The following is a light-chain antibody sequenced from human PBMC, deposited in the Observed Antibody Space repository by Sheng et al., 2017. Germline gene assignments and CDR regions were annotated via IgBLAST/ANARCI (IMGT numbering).Light chain of an antibody. Sequence: QPRSVSGSPGQSVTISCTGTSSDVGGYNYVSWYQQHPDKAPKLMIYDVSKRPSGVPDRFSGSKSGNTASLTISGLQAEDEADYYCCSYAGTYTPLFGGGTKLTVL. CDR1: SSDVGGYNY. V-gene: IGLV2-11*01. CDR2: DVS. CDR3: CSYAGTYTPL. J-gene: IGLJ2*01.